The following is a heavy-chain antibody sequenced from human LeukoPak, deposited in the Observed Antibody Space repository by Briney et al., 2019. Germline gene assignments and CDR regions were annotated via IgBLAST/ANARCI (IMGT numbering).Heavy chain of an antibody. CDR3: ARDRGRYSSGWSFDY. V-gene: IGHV3-66*01. Sequence: GGSLRLSCAASGFTVSSNYMSWVSQAPGKGLEWVSVIYSGGSTYYADSVKGRFTISRDNSKNTLYLQMNSLRAEDTAVYYCARDRGRYSSGWSFDYWGQGTLVTVSS. CDR2: IYSGGST. D-gene: IGHD6-19*01. J-gene: IGHJ4*02. CDR1: GFTVSSNY.